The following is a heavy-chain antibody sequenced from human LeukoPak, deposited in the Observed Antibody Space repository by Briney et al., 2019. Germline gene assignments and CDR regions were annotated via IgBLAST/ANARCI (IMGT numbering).Heavy chain of an antibody. V-gene: IGHV5-51*01. J-gene: IGHJ5*02. CDR2: IYPGDSDT. D-gene: IGHD6-13*01. CDR1: GYSLTSYW. Sequence: GESLKISCKGSGYSLTSYWIGWVRQMPGKGLEWMGIIYPGDSDTRYSPSFQGQVTISADKSISTAYLQWSSLKASDTAMYYCARRYSSSWYWFDPWGQGTLVTVSS. CDR3: ARRYSSSWYWFDP.